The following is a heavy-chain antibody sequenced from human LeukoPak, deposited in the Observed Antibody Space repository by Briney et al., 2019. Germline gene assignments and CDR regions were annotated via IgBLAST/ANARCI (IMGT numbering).Heavy chain of an antibody. D-gene: IGHD2-2*01. Sequence: ASVKVSCKASGGTFSSYAISWVRQAPGQGLEWMGGIIPIFGTANYAQKFQGRVTITADESTSTAYMELRGLGSEDTAVYYCTAGPDCSSTSCLFEFWGQGTLVTVSS. V-gene: IGHV1-69*13. J-gene: IGHJ4*02. CDR1: GGTFSSYA. CDR3: TAGPDCSSTSCLFEF. CDR2: IIPIFGTA.